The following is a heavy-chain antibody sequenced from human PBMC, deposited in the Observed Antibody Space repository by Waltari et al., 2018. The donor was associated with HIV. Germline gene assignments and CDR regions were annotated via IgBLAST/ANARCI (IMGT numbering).Heavy chain of an antibody. J-gene: IGHJ2*01. D-gene: IGHD3-22*01. CDR2: IFPDDSDT. Sequence: EVQLVQSGAEVKKSGESLKISCKGSAYNFNPYWIGWVRQMPGKGMEWMGIIFPDDSDTRDSPSFQGQVTISADKSISTAYVQWSSLKASDTAMYFCARRSYYDSSGSYWYFDLWGRGTLVTVSS. V-gene: IGHV5-51*01. CDR3: ARRSYYDSSGSYWYFDL. CDR1: AYNFNPYW.